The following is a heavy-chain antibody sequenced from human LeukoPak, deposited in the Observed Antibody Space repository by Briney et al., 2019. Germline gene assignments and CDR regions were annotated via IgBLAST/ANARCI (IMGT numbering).Heavy chain of an antibody. CDR2: ISNDGSNK. CDR3: AKDEGHCSGGSCYRQDY. V-gene: IGHV3-30*18. D-gene: IGHD2-15*01. J-gene: IGHJ4*02. CDR1: GFTFSTYG. Sequence: PGGSLRLSCAASGFTFSTYGMHWVRQAPGKGPEWVAVISNDGSNKYYAESVKGRFTISRDNSKNTLYLRMNSLRAEDTAVYYCAKDEGHCSGGSCYRQDYWGQGTLVTVSS.